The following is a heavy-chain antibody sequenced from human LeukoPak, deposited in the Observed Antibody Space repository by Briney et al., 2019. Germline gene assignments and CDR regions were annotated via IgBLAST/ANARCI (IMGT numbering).Heavy chain of an antibody. CDR2: IHISGKT. J-gene: IGHJ4*02. Sequence: SETLSLTCTVSGGSISSYYWNWIRQPAGKGLEWIGRIHISGKTNYNPSLRVTMSVDASRNQFSLKLSSVTAADTAVYYCARDPGLERSGGVSFDHWGQGSLVTVSS. CDR3: ARDPGLERSGGVSFDH. V-gene: IGHV4-4*07. D-gene: IGHD1-1*01. CDR1: GGSISSYY.